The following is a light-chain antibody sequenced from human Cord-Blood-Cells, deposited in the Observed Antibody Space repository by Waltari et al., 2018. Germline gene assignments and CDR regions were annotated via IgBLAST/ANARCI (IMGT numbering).Light chain of an antibody. J-gene: IGLJ2*01. CDR2: RNN. V-gene: IGLV1-47*01. CDR1: RLDSGRNY. CDR3: AAWDDSSVV. Sequence: QSVLTQPPSASGTPAQWAAIPCSGSRLDSGRNYVYWYQQLPGTAPKLLIYRNNQRPSGVPDRFSGSKSGTSASLAISGLRSEDEADYYCAAWDDSSVVFGGGTKLTVL.